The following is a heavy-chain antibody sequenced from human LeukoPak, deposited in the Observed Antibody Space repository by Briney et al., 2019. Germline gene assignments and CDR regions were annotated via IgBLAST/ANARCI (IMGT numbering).Heavy chain of an antibody. D-gene: IGHD1-26*01. CDR1: GGSFSGYY. V-gene: IGHV4-34*01. Sequence: PSETLSLTCAVYGGSFSGYYWSWIRQPPGKGLEWIGEINHSGSTNYNPSLKSRVTMSVDTSKNQFSLKLSSVTAADTAVYYCAREEWELRYFDYWGQGTLVTVSS. CDR3: AREEWELRYFDY. CDR2: INHSGST. J-gene: IGHJ4*02.